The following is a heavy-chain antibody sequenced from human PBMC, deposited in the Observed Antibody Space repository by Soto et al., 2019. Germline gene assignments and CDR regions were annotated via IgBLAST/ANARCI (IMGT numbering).Heavy chain of an antibody. V-gene: IGHV4-61*01. CDR1: GGSVSSGSYY. CDR3: ARDTGYSYGHFDY. D-gene: IGHD5-18*01. Sequence: SETLSLTCTVSGGSVSSGSYYWSWIRQPPGEGLEWIGYIYYSGSTNYNPSLKSRVTISVDTSKNQFSLKLSSVTAADTAVYYCARDTGYSYGHFDYWGQGTLVTVSS. CDR2: IYYSGST. J-gene: IGHJ4*02.